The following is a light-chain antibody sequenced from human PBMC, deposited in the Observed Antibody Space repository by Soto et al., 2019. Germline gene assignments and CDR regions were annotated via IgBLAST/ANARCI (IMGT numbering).Light chain of an antibody. CDR3: QQSYSPPYT. V-gene: IGKV1-39*01. J-gene: IGKJ2*01. CDR2: AAS. Sequence: DIQMTQSPSSLSSSVGDRVTLTCRASQSISSYLNWYQQKPGKAPQLLIYAASSLQSGVPARFSGSGSGTDFTITSSRLQPEYFANYYWQQSYSPPYTFGQGTKLEIK. CDR1: QSISSY.